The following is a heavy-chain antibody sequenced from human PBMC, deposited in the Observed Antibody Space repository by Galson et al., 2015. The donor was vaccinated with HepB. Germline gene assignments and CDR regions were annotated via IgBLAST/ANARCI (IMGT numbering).Heavy chain of an antibody. CDR2: IKDKSEGETI. CDR1: GFTFRTAW. J-gene: IGHJ4*02. V-gene: IGHV3-15*01. Sequence: LRLSCAASGFTFRTAWMSWVRQAPGKGLEWVGRIKDKSEGETINYASPVKGRFAISRDDSKYTLYLEMNNLKTEDTAVYYCTTVGNTVIYWGQGSLVTVAS. D-gene: IGHD2-21*01. CDR3: TTVGNTVIY.